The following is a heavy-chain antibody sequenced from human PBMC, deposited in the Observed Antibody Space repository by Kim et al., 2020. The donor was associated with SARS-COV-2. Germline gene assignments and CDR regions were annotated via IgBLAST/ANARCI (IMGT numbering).Heavy chain of an antibody. CDR3: ARTYAGTMGYYYYYYGMDV. D-gene: IGHD6-13*01. V-gene: IGHV2-70*01. Sequence: SGPTLVNPTPTLTLTCTFSGFSLSTSGMCVSWIRQPPGKALEWLALIDWDDDKYYSTSLKTRLTISKDTSKNQVVLTMTNMDPVDTATYYCARTYAGTMGYYYYYYGMDVWGQGTTVTVSS. J-gene: IGHJ6*02. CDR1: GFSLSTSGMC. CDR2: IDWDDDK.